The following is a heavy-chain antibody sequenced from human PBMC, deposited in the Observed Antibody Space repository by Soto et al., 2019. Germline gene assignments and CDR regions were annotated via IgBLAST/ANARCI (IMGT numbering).Heavy chain of an antibody. D-gene: IGHD3-3*02. CDR3: ARESFSASPNFFDY. CDR2: ISLSGSTI. V-gene: IGHV3-48*03. Sequence: EVQLVESGGGLVQPGGSLRLSCAASGFAFSNYEMNWVRQAPGKGLEWVSYISLSGSTIYYADSVKGRFTISRDDVKNSLYLQMNSLRADDTAVYYCARESFSASPNFFDYWGQGTLVTVSS. CDR1: GFAFSNYE. J-gene: IGHJ4*02.